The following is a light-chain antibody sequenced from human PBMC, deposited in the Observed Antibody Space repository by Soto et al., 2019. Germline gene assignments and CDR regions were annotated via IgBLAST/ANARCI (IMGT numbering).Light chain of an antibody. CDR2: AAS. Sequence: DIQMTQSPSSVSASLGDRVTFTCRASQGISSWLAWYQQKPGKAPKLLIYAASTLQGAVPSRFSGRGSGTDFSLTISSLQPEDFATYYCQQTNIFPYTFGQGTKLEIK. CDR1: QGISSW. CDR3: QQTNIFPYT. V-gene: IGKV1D-12*01. J-gene: IGKJ2*01.